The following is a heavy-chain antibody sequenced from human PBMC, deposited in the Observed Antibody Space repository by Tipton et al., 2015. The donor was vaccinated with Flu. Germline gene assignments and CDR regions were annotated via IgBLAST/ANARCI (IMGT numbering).Heavy chain of an antibody. CDR2: IKPSAGDT. D-gene: IGHD4-11*01. CDR3: AREDNSWDV. CDR1: GYTFTNYF. V-gene: IGHV1-46*01. J-gene: IGHJ6*02. Sequence: QVQLVQSGAEVKRPVASVQDSCKASGYTFTNYFMHWVRQAPGQGLEWIGLIKPSAGDTVYAQKFQGRGTMTRDTSTGTVYMDLYSLTSEDTAVYYCAREDNSWDVWGQGTTLTVS.